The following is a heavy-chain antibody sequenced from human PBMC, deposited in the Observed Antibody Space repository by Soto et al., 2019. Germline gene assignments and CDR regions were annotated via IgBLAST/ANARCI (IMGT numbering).Heavy chain of an antibody. Sequence: GGSLRLSCAASGFTFSSYSMNWVRQAPGKGLEWVSYISSSSSTIYYADSVKGRFTISRDNAKNSLYLQMNSLRDEDTAVYYCARCGYSYGYGEYYGMDVWGQGTTVTVSS. D-gene: IGHD5-18*01. CDR2: ISSSSSTI. CDR1: GFTFSSYS. CDR3: ARCGYSYGYGEYYGMDV. V-gene: IGHV3-48*02. J-gene: IGHJ6*02.